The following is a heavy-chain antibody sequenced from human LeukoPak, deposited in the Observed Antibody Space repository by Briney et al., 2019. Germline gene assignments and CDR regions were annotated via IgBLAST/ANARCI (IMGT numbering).Heavy chain of an antibody. V-gene: IGHV3-74*03. D-gene: IGHD1-26*01. CDR3: ARDKSGSDSARGAVIDI. CDR1: GFTFSRYW. Sequence: GGSLRLSCAASGFTFSRYWMHWVRQAPGKGLMWVSRISPDGSTTLYADSVKGRFTISRDNAKNTLYLQMNSLGVEDTAVYYCARDKSGSDSARGAVIDICGQGAMVTVSS. CDR2: ISPDGSTT. J-gene: IGHJ3*02.